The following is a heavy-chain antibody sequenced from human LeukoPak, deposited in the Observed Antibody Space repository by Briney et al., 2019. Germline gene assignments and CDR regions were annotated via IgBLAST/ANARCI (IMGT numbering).Heavy chain of an antibody. CDR3: ARDRAYCGGDCVGHFDY. CDR1: GFTFSSYW. Sequence: AGGSLRLSCAASGFTFSSYWMSWVRQAPGKGPEWVANIKQDGSEKYYVDSVKGRFTISRDNAKNSLYLQMNSLRAEDTAVYYCARDRAYCGGDCVGHFDYWGQGTLVTVSS. V-gene: IGHV3-7*01. D-gene: IGHD2-21*02. J-gene: IGHJ4*02. CDR2: IKQDGSEK.